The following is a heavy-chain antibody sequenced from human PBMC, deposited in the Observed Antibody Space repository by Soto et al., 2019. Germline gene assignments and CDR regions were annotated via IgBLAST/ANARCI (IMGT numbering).Heavy chain of an antibody. CDR3: ARIKWLHVGGFGTFDY. CDR1: GGSISSSSYY. Sequence: SETLSLTCTVSGGSISSSSYYWGWIRQPPGKGLEWIGSIYYSGSTYYNPSPKSRVTISVDTSKNQFSLKLSPVTAADTAVYYCARIKWLHVGGFGTFDYWGQGTLVTVSS. D-gene: IGHD5-12*01. J-gene: IGHJ4*02. V-gene: IGHV4-39*01. CDR2: IYYSGST.